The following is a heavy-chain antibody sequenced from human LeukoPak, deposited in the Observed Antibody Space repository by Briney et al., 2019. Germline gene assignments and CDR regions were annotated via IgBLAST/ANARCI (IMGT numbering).Heavy chain of an antibody. CDR3: ARTSSALLDY. Sequence: GGSLRPSCAASGFTFSEYYMSWIRQAPGKGLEWISYISASGSSIQYADSVKGRFTISRDNAKNSLFLQMNSLRAEDTAVYYCARTSSALLDYWGQGTLVTVSS. CDR1: GFTFSEYY. J-gene: IGHJ4*02. CDR2: ISASGSSI. D-gene: IGHD3-16*01. V-gene: IGHV3-11*04.